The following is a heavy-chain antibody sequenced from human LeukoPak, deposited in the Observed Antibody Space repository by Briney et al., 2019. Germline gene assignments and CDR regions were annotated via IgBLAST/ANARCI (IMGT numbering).Heavy chain of an antibody. D-gene: IGHD3-10*01. Sequence: KPSETLSLTCAVYGGSFSGYYWSWIRQPPGKGLEWIGEINHSGSTNYNPSLKSRVTMSVDTSKNQFSLKLSSVTAADTAVYYCARDNYYYGSGSYWNFDYWGQGTLVTVSS. CDR3: ARDNYYYGSGSYWNFDY. J-gene: IGHJ4*02. V-gene: IGHV4-34*01. CDR1: GGSFSGYY. CDR2: INHSGST.